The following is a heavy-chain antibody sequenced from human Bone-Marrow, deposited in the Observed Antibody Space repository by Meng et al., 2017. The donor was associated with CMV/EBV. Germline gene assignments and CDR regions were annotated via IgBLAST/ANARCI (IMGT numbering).Heavy chain of an antibody. V-gene: IGHV3-33*01. D-gene: IGHD3-9*01. CDR1: GFTFSSYG. CDR3: ARHFSTGNSMAY. CDR2: IWYDGSNK. J-gene: IGHJ4*02. Sequence: GAPLTISCAASGFTFSSYGMHWVRQAPGKGLEWVAVIWYDGSNKYYADSVKGRFTISRDNAKNSLYLQMNSLRAEDTAVYYCARHFSTGNSMAYWGQGTLVTVSS.